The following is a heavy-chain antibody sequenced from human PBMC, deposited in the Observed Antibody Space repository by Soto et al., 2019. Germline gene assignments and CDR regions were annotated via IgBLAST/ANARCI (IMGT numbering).Heavy chain of an antibody. CDR1: GYTFTSYW. J-gene: IGHJ4*02. D-gene: IGHD2-2*01. Sequence: PGESLKISCKGSGYTFTSYWIGWVRQIPGKGLEWMGKIFPGDSDTRYSPSFQGQVTLSADKSSSTAFLQWSSLKASDTALYYCARLAQYQPFYYFDSWGQGTLVTVSS. CDR3: ARLAQYQPFYYFDS. CDR2: IFPGDSDT. V-gene: IGHV5-51*01.